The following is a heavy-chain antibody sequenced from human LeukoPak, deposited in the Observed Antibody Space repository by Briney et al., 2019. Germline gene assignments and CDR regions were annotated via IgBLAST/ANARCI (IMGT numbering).Heavy chain of an antibody. CDR1: GFTFSSYW. V-gene: IGHV3-7*05. CDR3: ARDPYSSSWSYGMDV. CDR2: IKQDGSEK. J-gene: IGHJ6*02. Sequence: PGGSLRFSCTASGFTFSSYWMSWVRQTPEKGLEWVANIKQDGSEKVYGDSEKGPFTISRDNAKSSLYLQMSGLRAEDTAVYYCARDPYSSSWSYGMDVWGQGSTGSVSS. D-gene: IGHD6-13*01.